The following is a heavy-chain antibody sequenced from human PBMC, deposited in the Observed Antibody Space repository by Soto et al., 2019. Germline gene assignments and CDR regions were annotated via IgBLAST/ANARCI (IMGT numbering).Heavy chain of an antibody. D-gene: IGHD3-10*01. CDR1: GFTFSSYA. CDR2: VSAGGDMT. Sequence: DVQLLESGGDLVQPGGSLRLSCAASGFTFSSYAMSWVRQAPGKGLEWVSSVSAGGDMTYYSDSVKGRFTICRDNSNNALFLQMNSLRAEDTALYYCARGDRGGSGSPASYYYSGLDVWGQGTTVTVSS. J-gene: IGHJ6*02. V-gene: IGHV3-23*01. CDR3: ARGDRGGSGSPASYYYSGLDV.